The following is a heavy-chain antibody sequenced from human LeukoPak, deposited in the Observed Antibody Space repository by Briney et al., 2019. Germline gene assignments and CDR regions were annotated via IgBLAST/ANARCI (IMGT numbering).Heavy chain of an antibody. CDR1: GSTLTELS. Sequence: ASVKVSCKVSGSTLTELSMHWVRQAPGKGLEWMGGFDPEDGETIYAQKFQGRVTMTEDTPTDTAYMELSSLRSEDTAVYYCATDKVGPDAFDIWGQGTMVTVSS. V-gene: IGHV1-24*01. J-gene: IGHJ3*02. CDR3: ATDKVGPDAFDI. D-gene: IGHD1-26*01. CDR2: FDPEDGET.